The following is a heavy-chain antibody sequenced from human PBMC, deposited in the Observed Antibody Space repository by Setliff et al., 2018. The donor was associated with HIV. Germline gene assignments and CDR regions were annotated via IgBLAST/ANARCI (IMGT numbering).Heavy chain of an antibody. Sequence: ASVKVSCKASGGTFRSHEISWVRQAPGQGLEWMGGIVPILNTGNYAPKFQGRVTITADESTTTAYMELSSLRSEDTAVYYCARIPNHSSGFDYWGQGTPGTAPQ. V-gene: IGHV1-69*13. CDR1: GGTFRSHE. D-gene: IGHD3-22*01. CDR3: ARIPNHSSGFDY. J-gene: IGHJ4*02. CDR2: IVPILNTG.